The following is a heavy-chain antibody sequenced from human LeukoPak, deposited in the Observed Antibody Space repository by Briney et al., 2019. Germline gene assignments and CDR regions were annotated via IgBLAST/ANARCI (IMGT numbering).Heavy chain of an antibody. D-gene: IGHD5-18*01. V-gene: IGHV3-74*01. CDR1: GFTFSSYW. CDR3: ARDQIPAMVIFTY. J-gene: IGHJ4*02. CDR2: INSDGSST. Sequence: GGSLRPSCAASGFTFSSYWMHWVRQAPGKGLLWVSRINSDGSSTSYADSVKGRFTISRDNAKNTLYLQMNSLRAEDTAVYYCARDQIPAMVIFTYWGQGTLVTVSS.